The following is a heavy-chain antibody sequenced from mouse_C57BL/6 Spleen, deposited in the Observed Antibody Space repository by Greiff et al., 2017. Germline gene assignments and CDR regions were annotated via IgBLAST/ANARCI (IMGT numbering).Heavy chain of an antibody. Sequence: VQLQQPGTELVKPGASVKLSCKASGYTFTSYWMHWVKQRPGQGLEWIGNINPSNGGTNYNEKFKSKATLPVDKSSSTAYMQLSRLNSEDSAVYYCARGGVTGTGHWYFGVWGTGTTVTVSS. CDR3: ARGGVTGTGHWYFGV. V-gene: IGHV1-53*01. CDR2: INPSNGGT. CDR1: GYTFTSYW. J-gene: IGHJ1*03. D-gene: IGHD4-1*01.